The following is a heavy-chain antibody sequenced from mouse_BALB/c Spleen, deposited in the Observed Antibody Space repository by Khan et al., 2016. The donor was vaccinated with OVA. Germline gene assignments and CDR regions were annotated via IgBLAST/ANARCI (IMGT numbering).Heavy chain of an antibody. V-gene: IGHV5-6-4*01. J-gene: IGHJ2*01. CDR1: GFAFSSYS. CDR2: ITSGGSYT. D-gene: IGHD1-1*01. Sequence: EVELVESGGGLVKPGGSLKLSCAASGFAFSSYSMSWVRQTPEKRLEWVATITSGGSYTYYPDSVKGRFTISRDNAKNTLYLQMSSLKSEDTGMYYCTRDRNYYGSSFYLDYWGQGTTLTVSS. CDR3: TRDRNYYGSSFYLDY.